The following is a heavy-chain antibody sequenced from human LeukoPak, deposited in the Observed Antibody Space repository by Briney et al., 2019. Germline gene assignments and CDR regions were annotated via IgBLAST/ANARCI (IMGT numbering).Heavy chain of an antibody. CDR1: GYTFTGYY. J-gene: IGHJ3*02. V-gene: IGHV1-69*06. CDR2: IIPIFGTA. CDR3: ARETRLGVAFDI. D-gene: IGHD3-10*01. Sequence: RASVKVSCKASGYTFTGYYMHWVRQAPGQGLEWMGGIIPIFGTANYAQKFQGRVTITADKSTSTAYMELSSLRSEDTAVYYCARETRLGVAFDIWGQGTMVTVSS.